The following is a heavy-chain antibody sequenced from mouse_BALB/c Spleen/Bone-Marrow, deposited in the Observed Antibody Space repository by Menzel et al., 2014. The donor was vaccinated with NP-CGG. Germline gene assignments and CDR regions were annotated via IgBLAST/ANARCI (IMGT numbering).Heavy chain of an antibody. CDR2: ISSGSSTI. V-gene: IGHV5-17*02. CDR3: ARSGSSSGYFDY. CDR1: GFTFSSFG. J-gene: IGHJ2*01. D-gene: IGHD1-1*01. Sequence: DVHLVESGGGLVQPGGSRKLSCAASGFTFSSFGMHCVRQAPEKGLEWVAYISSGSSTIYYADTVMGRFTISRDNPKNTLFLQMTSLRSEDTAMYYCARSGSSSGYFDYWGQGTTLTVSS.